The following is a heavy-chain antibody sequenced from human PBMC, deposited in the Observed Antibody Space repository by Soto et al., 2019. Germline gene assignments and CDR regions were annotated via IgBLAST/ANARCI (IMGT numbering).Heavy chain of an antibody. D-gene: IGHD2-21*02. Sequence: QVQLVQSGAAEKKPGASVKVSCKASGYTFTSYAMHWVREAPGQRLEWMGWINAGNGNTKYSQKFQGRVTITRDTSASTAYMELSSLRSEDTAVDYCARSIVVVTALDYWGQGNLVTVSS. CDR3: ARSIVVVTALDY. CDR2: INAGNGNT. J-gene: IGHJ4*02. V-gene: IGHV1-3*05. CDR1: GYTFTSYA.